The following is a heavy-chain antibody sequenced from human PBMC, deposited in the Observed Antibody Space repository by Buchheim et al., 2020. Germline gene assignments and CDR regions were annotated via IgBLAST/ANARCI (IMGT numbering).Heavy chain of an antibody. CDR3: VREHDSGDFDY. D-gene: IGHD4-17*01. CDR1: GGSISSGDYY. V-gene: IGHV4-30-4*01. CDR2: VHHSGST. Sequence: QVQLQESGPGLVKPSQTLSLTCTVSGGSISSGDYYWTWIRQPPEKGLEWIGFVHHSGSTNYNPSLRSRLVMSVDTSKNQFSLKLTSVTAADTAVYYCVREHDSGDFDYWGQGTL. J-gene: IGHJ4*02.